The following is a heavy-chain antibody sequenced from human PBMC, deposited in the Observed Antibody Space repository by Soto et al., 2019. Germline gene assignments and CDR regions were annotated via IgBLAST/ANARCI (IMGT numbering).Heavy chain of an antibody. D-gene: IGHD6-19*01. J-gene: IGHJ3*02. V-gene: IGHV3-30-3*01. CDR2: ISYDGSNK. CDR3: ARATRGWYKDAFDI. Sequence: QVQLVESGGGVVQPGRSLRLSCAASGFTFSSYAMHWVRQAPGKGLEWVAVISYDGSNKYYADSVKGRFTISRDNSKNTLYLQMNSLRAEDAAVYYCARATRGWYKDAFDIWGQGTMATVSS. CDR1: GFTFSSYA.